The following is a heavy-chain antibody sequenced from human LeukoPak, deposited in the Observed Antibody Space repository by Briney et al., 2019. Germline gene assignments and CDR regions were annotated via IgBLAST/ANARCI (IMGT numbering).Heavy chain of an antibody. Sequence: GESLKISCKGSGYSFTSYWIGWVRQMPGKGLEWMGIIYPGDSDTRYSPSFQGRVTISADKSISTAYLQWSSLKASDTAMYYCARLSPCTNGVCLYNWFDPWGQGTLVTVSS. J-gene: IGHJ5*02. CDR1: GYSFTSYW. CDR2: IYPGDSDT. V-gene: IGHV5-51*01. CDR3: ARLSPCTNGVCLYNWFDP. D-gene: IGHD2-8*01.